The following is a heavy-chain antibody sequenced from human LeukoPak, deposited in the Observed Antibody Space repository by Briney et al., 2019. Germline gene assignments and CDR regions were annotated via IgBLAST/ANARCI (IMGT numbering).Heavy chain of an antibody. Sequence: SETLSLTCTVSGYSISSGYYWGWIRQPPGKWLEWIGEINHSGSTNYNPSLKSRVTISVDTSKNQFSLKLSSVTAADTAVYYCARGYCSGGSCYSYYYYNYMDVWGKGTTVTVSS. CDR3: ARGYCSGGSCYSYYYYNYMDV. D-gene: IGHD2-15*01. J-gene: IGHJ6*03. CDR2: INHSGST. CDR1: GYSISSGYY. V-gene: IGHV4-38-2*02.